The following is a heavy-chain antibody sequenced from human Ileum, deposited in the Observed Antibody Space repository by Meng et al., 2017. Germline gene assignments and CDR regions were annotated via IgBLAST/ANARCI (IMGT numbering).Heavy chain of an antibody. CDR3: SRDLSSEWELVG. D-gene: IGHD1-26*01. CDR1: GFTFSNYW. V-gene: IGHV3-74*01. CDR2: INRDGTST. Sequence: EVQLVESGGGLVQPGGSLCLSCAASGFTFSNYWMHWVRQVPGKGLVWVSRINRDGTSTSYADSLEGRFSISRDNAKNTLYLQMNNLRPEDTAVYYCSRDLSSEWELVGWGQGTLVTVSS. J-gene: IGHJ4*02.